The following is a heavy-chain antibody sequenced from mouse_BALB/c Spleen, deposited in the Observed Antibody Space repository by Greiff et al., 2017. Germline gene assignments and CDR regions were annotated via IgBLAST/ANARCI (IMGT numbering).Heavy chain of an antibody. D-gene: IGHD1-1*01. V-gene: IGHV5-6-5*01. CDR2: ISSGGST. CDR3: ARGPITTVGDWYFDV. CDR1: EYEFPSHD. J-gene: IGHJ1*01. Sequence: EVKLEESGGGLVQPGESLKLSCESNEYEFPSHDMSWVRKTPEKRLEWVASISSGGSTYYPDSVKGRFTISRDNARNILYLQMSSLRSEDTAMYYCARGPITTVGDWYFDVWGAGTTVTVSS.